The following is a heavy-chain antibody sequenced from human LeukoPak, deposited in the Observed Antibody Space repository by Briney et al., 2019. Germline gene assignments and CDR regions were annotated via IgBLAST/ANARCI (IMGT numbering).Heavy chain of an antibody. CDR3: ARAGEGCTNGVCYTLSYYYHYMDV. J-gene: IGHJ6*03. D-gene: IGHD2-8*01. V-gene: IGHV3-74*01. CDR2: INSDGSST. Sequence: GGSLRLSCAASGFTFSSYWMHWVRQAPGKGLVWVSRINSDGSSTSYADSVKGRFTISRDNAKNTLYLQMNSLRAEDTAVYYCARAGEGCTNGVCYTLSYYYHYMDVWGKGTTVTVSS. CDR1: GFTFSSYW.